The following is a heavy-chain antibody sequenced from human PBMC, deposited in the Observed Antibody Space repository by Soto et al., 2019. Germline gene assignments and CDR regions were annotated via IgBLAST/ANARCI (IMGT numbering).Heavy chain of an antibody. Sequence: GGSLRLSCAASGFTFSSYSMNWVRQAPGKGLEWVSSISSSSSYIYYADSVKGRFTISRDNAKNSLYLQMNSLRAEDTAVYYCARDSLVGAGSFFPYYYGMDVWGQGTTVTVSS. J-gene: IGHJ6*02. D-gene: IGHD1-26*01. V-gene: IGHV3-21*01. CDR1: GFTFSSYS. CDR2: ISSSSSYI. CDR3: ARDSLVGAGSFFPYYYGMDV.